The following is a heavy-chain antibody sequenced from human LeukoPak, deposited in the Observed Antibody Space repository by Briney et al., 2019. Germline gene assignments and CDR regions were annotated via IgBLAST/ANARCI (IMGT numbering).Heavy chain of an antibody. CDR1: GFTFSSYA. D-gene: IGHD1-26*01. Sequence: PGRSLRLSCAASGFTFSSYAMHWVRQAPGKGLEWVAVISYDGSNKYYADSVKGRFTISRDNSKNTLYLQMNSLRPEDTAVYYCAKSQLIGSYHPPGYWGQGTLVTVSS. V-gene: IGHV3-30*04. CDR3: AKSQLIGSYHPPGY. J-gene: IGHJ4*02. CDR2: ISYDGSNK.